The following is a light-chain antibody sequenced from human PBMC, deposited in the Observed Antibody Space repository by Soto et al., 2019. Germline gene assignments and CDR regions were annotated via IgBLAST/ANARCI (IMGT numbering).Light chain of an antibody. V-gene: IGKV3-11*01. J-gene: IGKJ3*01. Sequence: EIVLTQSQATLSLSAGDSAPASWASSQSVDSYVAWYQHKPGKAPRLLIYDASTRATGIPHSFSSSGAWTAFILTISSLEPDDFAVYYCQQRSNWPPITFGPGTKVDIK. CDR2: DAS. CDR3: QQRSNWPPIT. CDR1: QSVDSY.